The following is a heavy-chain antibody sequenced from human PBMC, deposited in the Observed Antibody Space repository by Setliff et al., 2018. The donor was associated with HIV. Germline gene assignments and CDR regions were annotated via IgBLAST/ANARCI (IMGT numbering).Heavy chain of an antibody. D-gene: IGHD6-13*01. V-gene: IGHV4-39*01. Sequence: SETLSVTCSVSGDSISSSNYYWGWIRQPTGKGLDWIESIYYNGSTYYNPSLKSLVTISLDTSKNQFSLKLSSVTAADTAVYYCASGIAAASPKYYYYFGMDVWGQGTTVTVSS. CDR1: GDSISSSNYY. CDR3: ASGIAAASPKYYYYFGMDV. J-gene: IGHJ6*02. CDR2: IYYNGST.